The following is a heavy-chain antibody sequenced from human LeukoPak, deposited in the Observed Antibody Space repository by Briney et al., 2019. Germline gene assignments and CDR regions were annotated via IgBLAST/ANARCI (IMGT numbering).Heavy chain of an antibody. D-gene: IGHD5-12*01. CDR1: GFTFSSYS. CDR3: ARNRASGYSGYDFGY. CDR2: ISSSSSYI. J-gene: IGHJ4*02. Sequence: GGSLRLSCAASGFTFSSYSMNWVRQAPGKGLEWVSSISSSSSYIYYADSVKGRFTISRDNAKNSLYLQMNSLRAEDTAVYYCARNRASGYSGYDFGYWGRGTLVTVSS. V-gene: IGHV3-21*01.